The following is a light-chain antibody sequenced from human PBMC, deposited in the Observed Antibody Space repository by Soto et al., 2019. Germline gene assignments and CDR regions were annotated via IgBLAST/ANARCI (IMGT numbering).Light chain of an antibody. CDR3: QTWGTGIQV. CDR1: SGHGGYV. CDR2: LNTDGSH. V-gene: IGLV4-69*01. Sequence: QLVLTQSPSASASLGASVRLTGTLSSGHGGYVIAWHQQQPEKGPRYLMKLNTDGSHNKGDGIPDRFSGSSSGAERYLTISSLQSEDEADYYCQTWGTGIQVFGGGTQLTVL. J-gene: IGLJ3*02.